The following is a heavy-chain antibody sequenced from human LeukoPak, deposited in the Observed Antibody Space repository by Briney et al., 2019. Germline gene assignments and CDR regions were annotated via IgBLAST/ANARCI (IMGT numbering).Heavy chain of an antibody. J-gene: IGHJ5*02. CDR2: ISGYNGNT. D-gene: IGHD3-10*01. CDR1: GYTFTNFG. Sequence: ASVKVSCKASGYTFTNFGISWVRQAPGQGLEWMGWISGYNGNTSYAQKLQGRVTMTTDTSTSTAYMDLRSLRSDDTAVYYCARSPGLLWFGDYPPVWFDPWGQGTLVTVSS. V-gene: IGHV1-18*01. CDR3: ARSPGLLWFGDYPPVWFDP.